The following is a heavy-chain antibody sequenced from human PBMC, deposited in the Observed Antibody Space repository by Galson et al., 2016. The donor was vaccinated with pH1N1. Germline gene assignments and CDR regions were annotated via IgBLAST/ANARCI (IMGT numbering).Heavy chain of an antibody. CDR3: AKSDGYYGGYFDY. D-gene: IGHD5-24*01. J-gene: IGHJ4*02. Sequence: SVKVSCKASGLTFTTYGFTWVRQAPGQGLEWMGWISGNNGDSHYAQKVKGRVTVTIDTSTSTTYLEVRGLTSDDTAVYYCAKSDGYYGGYFDYWGQGTLVTVSS. CDR1: GLTFTTYG. CDR2: ISGNNGDS. V-gene: IGHV1-18*01.